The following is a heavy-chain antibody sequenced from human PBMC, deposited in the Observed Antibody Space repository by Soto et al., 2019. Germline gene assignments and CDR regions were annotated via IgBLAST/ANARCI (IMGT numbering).Heavy chain of an antibody. CDR2: IRGSGSNT. D-gene: IGHD1-26*01. CDR3: AKDREESRGIFDY. Sequence: EVQLLESGGGLVQPGGSLRLSCAASGFIFSSYAMSWVRQAPGKGLEWVSHIRGSGSNTYYADSVKGRFTISRDNSENTLYLQMNSLRAEDTAVYYCAKDREESRGIFDYCGQGALVTVSS. V-gene: IGHV3-23*01. CDR1: GFIFSSYA. J-gene: IGHJ4*02.